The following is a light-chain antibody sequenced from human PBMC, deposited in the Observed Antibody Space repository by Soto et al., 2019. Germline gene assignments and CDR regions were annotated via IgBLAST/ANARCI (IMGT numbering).Light chain of an antibody. CDR2: DVT. Sequence: QSALTQPASVSGSPGQSITISCTGTSSDVGGYDFVSWYQQHPGKAPKLIIYDVTNRPSGVSNRFSGSKSGNTASLTISGLQAEDEADYYCKSYTSSSTRVFGTGTKLTVL. J-gene: IGLJ1*01. CDR3: KSYTSSSTRV. V-gene: IGLV2-14*01. CDR1: SSDVGGYDF.